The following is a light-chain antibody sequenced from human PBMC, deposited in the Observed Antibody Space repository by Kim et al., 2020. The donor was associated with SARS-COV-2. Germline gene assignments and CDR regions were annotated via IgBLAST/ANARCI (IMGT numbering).Light chain of an antibody. CDR3: VLYMGSGIWV. Sequence: GGTVTLTCGLSSGSVSTSYYPSWYQQTPGQAPRTLIYSTNTRSSGVPDRFSGSILGNKAALTITGAQADDESDYYCVLYMGSGIWVFGGGTQLTLL. J-gene: IGLJ2*01. CDR1: SGSVSTSYY. CDR2: STN. V-gene: IGLV8-61*01.